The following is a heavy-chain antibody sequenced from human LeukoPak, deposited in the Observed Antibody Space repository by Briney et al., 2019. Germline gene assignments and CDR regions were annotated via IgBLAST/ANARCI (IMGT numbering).Heavy chain of an antibody. V-gene: IGHV3-23*01. Sequence: GGSLRLSCAASGFPFSSYAMSWIRKAPGEGLEWLSAISPTTGTTFYADSVKGRFTISRDNARNSVHVQMNSLRAEDTAVYFCARVRPGHYFDYWGQGALVTVSS. J-gene: IGHJ4*02. CDR2: ISPTTGTT. CDR1: GFPFSSYA. D-gene: IGHD6-6*01. CDR3: ARVRPGHYFDY.